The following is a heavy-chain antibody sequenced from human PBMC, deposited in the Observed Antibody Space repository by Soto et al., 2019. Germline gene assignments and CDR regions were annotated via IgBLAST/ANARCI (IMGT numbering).Heavy chain of an antibody. V-gene: IGHV4-34*01. J-gene: IGHJ4*02. CDR2: INHSGST. CDR1: GRSVSNYY. Sequence: PSETLSLTCDVSGRSVSNYYWSWIRQTPGKGLEWIGEINHSGSTNYNPSLKSRVTISVDTSKNQFSLKLSSVTAADTAVYYCERKGNTVKMFDSWGQGTLVTVSS. D-gene: IGHD4-4*01. CDR3: ERKGNTVKMFDS.